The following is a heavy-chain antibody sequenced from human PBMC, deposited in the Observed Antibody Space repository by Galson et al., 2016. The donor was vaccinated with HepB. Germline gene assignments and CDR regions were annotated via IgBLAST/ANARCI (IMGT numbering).Heavy chain of an antibody. J-gene: IGHJ6*04. CDR3: ARDLTKWTFGVDTLRYGMDV. Sequence: SLRLSCAASGFIFDTFAIHWVRQAPGKGLEWLALISYDGNNNNYADSVKGRFTISRDNSKNMVFLQMTSLRPEDTAVYYCARDLTKWTFGVDTLRYGMDVWGKGTTVVVSA. D-gene: IGHD3-3*01. V-gene: IGHV3-30*03. CDR1: GFIFDTFA. CDR2: ISYDGNNN.